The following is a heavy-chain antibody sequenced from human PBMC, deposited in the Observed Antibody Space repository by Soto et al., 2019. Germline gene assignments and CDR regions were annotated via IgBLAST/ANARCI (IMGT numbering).Heavy chain of an antibody. V-gene: IGHV1-46*01. Sequence: RASVKVSCKASGYTFTSYYMHWVRQAPGQGLEWMGIINPSGGSTSYAQKFQGRVTMTRDTSTSTVYMELSSLRSEDTAVYYCARDLGDYYGSGSYYFDYWGQGTLVTVSS. CDR1: GYTFTSYY. CDR3: ARDLGDYYGSGSYYFDY. D-gene: IGHD3-10*01. J-gene: IGHJ4*02. CDR2: INPSGGST.